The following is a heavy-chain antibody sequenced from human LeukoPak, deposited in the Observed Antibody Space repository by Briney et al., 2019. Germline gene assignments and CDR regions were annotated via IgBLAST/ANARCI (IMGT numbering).Heavy chain of an antibody. CDR3: AKEGQYSSGWPTLRDYYYGMDV. V-gene: IGHV3-30*18. J-gene: IGHJ6*02. D-gene: IGHD6-19*01. CDR2: ISYDGSNK. Sequence: GGSLRLSCAASGFTFSSYGTHWVRQAPGKGLEWVAVISYDGSNKYYADSVKGRFTISRDNSKNTLYLQMNSLRAEDTAVYYCAKEGQYSSGWPTLRDYYYGMDVWGQGTTVTVSS. CDR1: GFTFSSYG.